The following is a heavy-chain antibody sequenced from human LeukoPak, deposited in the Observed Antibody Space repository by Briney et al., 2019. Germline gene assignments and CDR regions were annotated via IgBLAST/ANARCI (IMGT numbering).Heavy chain of an antibody. D-gene: IGHD6-6*01. CDR3: ARLSSSSKYWYYYYMDV. J-gene: IGHJ6*03. Sequence: SETLSLTCSVYGGSFSGYYWSWIRQPPAKGLEWIGEINHSGSTNYNPSLKSRVTIAVDTSKNQFSLKLSSVTAADTALYYCARLSSSSKYWYYYYMDVWGKGTTVPVSS. V-gene: IGHV4-34*01. CDR1: GGSFSGYY. CDR2: INHSGST.